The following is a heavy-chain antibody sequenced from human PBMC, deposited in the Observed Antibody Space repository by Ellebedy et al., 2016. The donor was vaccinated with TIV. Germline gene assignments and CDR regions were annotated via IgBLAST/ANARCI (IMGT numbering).Heavy chain of an antibody. Sequence: GESLKISCAASGFSFDNYGMHWVRQAPGKGLEWVAFIRYDGSSKYYADSVKGRFAISRDNSNNTLYLQMSSLRAEDTAVYYCAKGRQPYGSAIRWFDPWGQGTLVAVSS. CDR2: IRYDGSSK. CDR1: GFSFDNYG. J-gene: IGHJ5*02. V-gene: IGHV3-30*02. CDR3: AKGRQPYGSAIRWFDP. D-gene: IGHD3-10*01.